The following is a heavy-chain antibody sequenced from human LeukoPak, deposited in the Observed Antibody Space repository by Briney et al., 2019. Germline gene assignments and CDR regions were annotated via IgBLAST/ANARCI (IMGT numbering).Heavy chain of an antibody. CDR2: ISNNGGYT. D-gene: IGHD2-15*01. CDR3: AKQLGYCSDGSCYFPY. J-gene: IGHJ4*02. V-gene: IGHV3-23*01. Sequence: GGSLRLSCAASGFTFSSFAMSWFGQAQGKGREWVSAISNNGGYTYYADSVQGRFTISRDNSKSTLCLQMNSLRAEDTAVYYCAKQLGYCSDGSCYFPYWGQGTLVTVSS. CDR1: GFTFSSFA.